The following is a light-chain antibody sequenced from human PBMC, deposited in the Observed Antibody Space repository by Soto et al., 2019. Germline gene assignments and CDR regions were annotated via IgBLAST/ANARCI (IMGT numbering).Light chain of an antibody. Sequence: QLVLTQPPSVSGAPGQRVTVSCTGSGSNIGAGYDVHWYQQLPGTAPKLLIFGNTNRPSGVPDRFSGSKSGTSASLAITGLQAEDEADYYCQSYDSLSGSVFGGGTKLTVL. CDR2: GNT. V-gene: IGLV1-40*01. CDR3: QSYDSLSGSV. J-gene: IGLJ2*01. CDR1: GSNIGAGYD.